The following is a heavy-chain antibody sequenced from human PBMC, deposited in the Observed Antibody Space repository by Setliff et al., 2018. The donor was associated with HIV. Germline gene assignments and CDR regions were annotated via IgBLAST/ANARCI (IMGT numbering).Heavy chain of an antibody. CDR2: ISGSGATT. D-gene: IGHD6-13*01. V-gene: IGHV3-23*01. CDR3: AKTTPSSIRSPYYYYMDV. J-gene: IGHJ6*03. Sequence: RLSCAASEFTFNIYAMSWVRQAPGKGLEWVSGISGSGATTNYADSVKGRFTISRDNSKNTLYLQMSTLRAEDTAVYYCAKTTPSSIRSPYYYYMDVWGKGTTVTVSS. CDR1: EFTFNIYA.